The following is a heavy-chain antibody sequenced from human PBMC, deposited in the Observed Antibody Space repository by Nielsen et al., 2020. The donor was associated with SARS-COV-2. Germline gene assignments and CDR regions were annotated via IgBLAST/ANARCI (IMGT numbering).Heavy chain of an antibody. CDR1: GYTFTSHD. CDR2: MNPNSGNT. V-gene: IGHV1-8*01. D-gene: IGHD4-17*01. Sequence: ASVKVSCKASGYTFTSHDINWVRQATGQGLEWMGWMNPNSGNTGYAQKFQGRVTMTRNTSISTAYMELSSLRSEDTAVYYCARGRRDRSLTTVPPYYFDYWGQGTLVTVSS. CDR3: ARGRRDRSLTTVPPYYFDY. J-gene: IGHJ4*02.